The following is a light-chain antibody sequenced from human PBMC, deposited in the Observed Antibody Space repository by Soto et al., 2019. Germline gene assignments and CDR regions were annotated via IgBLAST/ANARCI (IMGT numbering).Light chain of an antibody. CDR2: DAS. V-gene: IGKV3-11*01. CDR1: QSVNSY. CDR3: QQRSNWPRGYT. Sequence: EIVLTQSPAALSLSPGERATLSCRASQSVNSYLAWYQQKPGQAPRLLIYDASNRATGIPARFSGSGSGTEFTLTISSLEPEDFAVYYCQQRSNWPRGYTFGQGTKLEIK. J-gene: IGKJ2*01.